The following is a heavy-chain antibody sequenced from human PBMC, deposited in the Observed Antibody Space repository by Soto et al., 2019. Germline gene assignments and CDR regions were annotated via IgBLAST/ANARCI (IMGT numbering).Heavy chain of an antibody. Sequence: ASVKVSCKASGYTFTNYAVHWVRQAPGQRLEWMGWINAGNGNTRFSQNLQGRVTITRDTSARTVYLELSSLRSEDTAVYYCARGHLAVVPVASWFYYMDVWGKGTTVTVSS. V-gene: IGHV1-3*01. CDR3: ARGHLAVVPVASWFYYMDV. CDR2: INAGNGNT. D-gene: IGHD2-2*01. CDR1: GYTFTNYA. J-gene: IGHJ6*03.